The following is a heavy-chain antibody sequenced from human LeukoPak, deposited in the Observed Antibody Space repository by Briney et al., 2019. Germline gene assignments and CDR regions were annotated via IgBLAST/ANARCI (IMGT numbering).Heavy chain of an antibody. V-gene: IGHV4-30-2*01. CDR3: ARVWSGYYSVDY. D-gene: IGHD3-3*01. J-gene: IGHJ4*02. CDR2: IYHSGCT. Sequence: PSETLSLTCTVSGGSFSSDNYYWSWIRQPPGKGLEWIGYIYHSGCTYYDPSLKSRLTISVDRSKNQFSLKLSSVTAADTAVYYCARVWSGYYSVDYWGQGTLVTVSS. CDR1: GGSFSSDNYY.